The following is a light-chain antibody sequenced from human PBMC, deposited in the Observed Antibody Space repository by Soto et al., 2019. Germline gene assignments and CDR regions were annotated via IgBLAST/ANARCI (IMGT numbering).Light chain of an antibody. CDR3: SANTTSSLYV. CDR2: DVS. V-gene: IGLV2-14*03. Sequence: QSVLTQPASVSGSPGQSITVSCTGTSSDVGAYNFVAWYQQHPGKAPKVILYDVSDRPSGVSNSFSGSKSGNTASLTISGLRAEDEADYYCSANTTSSLYVFGSGTKVTVL. CDR1: SSDVGAYNF. J-gene: IGLJ1*01.